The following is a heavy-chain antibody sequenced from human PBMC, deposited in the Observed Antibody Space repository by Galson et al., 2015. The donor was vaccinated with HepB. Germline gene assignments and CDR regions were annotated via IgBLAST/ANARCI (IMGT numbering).Heavy chain of an antibody. J-gene: IGHJ4*02. CDR1: GGTFSSYA. D-gene: IGHD5-12*01. CDR3: AREQYSGYALDY. V-gene: IGHV1-69*13. CDR2: IIPIFGTA. Sequence: SVKVSCKASGGTFSSYAISWVRQAPGQGLEWMGGIIPIFGTANYAQKFQGRVTITADESTSTAYMELSSLRSEDTAVYYCAREQYSGYALDYWGQGTLVTVSS.